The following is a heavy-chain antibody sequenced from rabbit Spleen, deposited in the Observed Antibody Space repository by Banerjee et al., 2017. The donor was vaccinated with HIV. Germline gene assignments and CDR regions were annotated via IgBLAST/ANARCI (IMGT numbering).Heavy chain of an antibody. CDR2: IDPVFGIT. CDR3: ARDLVVAIGWNFNL. V-gene: IGHV1S47*01. Sequence: QEQLVESGGGLVQPGGSLKLSCKASGFDFSTYSMSWVRQAPGKGLEWIGYIDPVFGITYYANWVNGRFSISRENAQNTVLLQMTSLTAADTATYFCARDLVVAIGWNFNLWGQGTLVTVS. CDR1: GFDFSTYS. D-gene: IGHD5-1*01. J-gene: IGHJ4*01.